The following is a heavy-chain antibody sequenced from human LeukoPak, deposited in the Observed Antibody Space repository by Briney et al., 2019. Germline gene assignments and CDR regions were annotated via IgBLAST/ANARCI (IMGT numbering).Heavy chain of an antibody. D-gene: IGHD4-17*01. CDR3: AKLQSDGLRTYYGMDV. V-gene: IGHV3-33*06. CDR1: GFTFSGSG. J-gene: IGHJ6*02. Sequence: GGSLRLSCAASGFTFSGSGMHWVRQAPGKGLEWVAIVWYDGSNQYYADSVKGRFTISRDNSKNTVDLQMNSLRAEDTAVYYCAKLQSDGLRTYYGMDVWGQGTTVTVSS. CDR2: VWYDGSNQ.